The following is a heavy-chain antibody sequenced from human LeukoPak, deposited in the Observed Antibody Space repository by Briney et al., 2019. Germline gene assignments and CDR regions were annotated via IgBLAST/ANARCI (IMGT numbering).Heavy chain of an antibody. V-gene: IGHV3-21*04. CDR3: AKEKRNLRGARDAFDI. Sequence: PGGSLRLSCAASGFTFSSYSMNWVRQAPGKGLEWVSSISSSSSYIYYADSVKGRFTISRDNAKNSLYLQMNSLRADDTATYYCAKEKRNLRGARDAFDIWGQGTLVTVSA. D-gene: IGHD1-26*01. CDR2: ISSSSSYI. CDR1: GFTFSSYS. J-gene: IGHJ3*02.